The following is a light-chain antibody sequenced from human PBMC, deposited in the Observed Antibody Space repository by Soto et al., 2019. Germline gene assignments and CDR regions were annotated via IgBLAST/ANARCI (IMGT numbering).Light chain of an antibody. Sequence: DIQMTQSPSSLSASVGDRVTITCRASQSISNYLNWYQQKPGKAPNLLIYAASSLQSGVPSRFSGSGSGTEFTLTISSLQPEDFATYYCLQHNSYPPTFGQGTKLEIK. CDR1: QSISNY. CDR2: AAS. V-gene: IGKV1-17*01. CDR3: LQHNSYPPT. J-gene: IGKJ2*01.